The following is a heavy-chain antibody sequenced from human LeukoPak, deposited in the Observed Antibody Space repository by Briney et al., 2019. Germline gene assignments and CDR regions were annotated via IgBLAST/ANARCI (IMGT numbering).Heavy chain of an antibody. CDR2: IIPSGVTT. Sequence: GGSLRLSCATSGFTFSNYGMNWVRHAPGKGLEWVSGIIPSGVTTYYADSVKGRFAISRDNSKNTVYLQMNSLRAEDTAVYYCARDDSLLQFGCWGQGTLVTVSS. J-gene: IGHJ4*02. V-gene: IGHV3-23*01. CDR3: ARDDSLLQFGC. D-gene: IGHD5-24*01. CDR1: GFTFSNYG.